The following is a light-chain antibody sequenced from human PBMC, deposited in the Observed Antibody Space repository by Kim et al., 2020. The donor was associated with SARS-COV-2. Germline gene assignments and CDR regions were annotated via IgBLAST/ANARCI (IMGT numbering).Light chain of an antibody. V-gene: IGLV2-14*01. J-gene: IGLJ1*01. CDR1: SSDVGGYNY. Sequence: QSALTQPASVSGSPGQSITISCTGTSSDVGGYNYVSWYQQHPGKAPKLMIYDVSKRPSGVSNRFSGSKSGNTASLTISGLQAKDEADYYCSSYTSSSPYVFGTGTKVTVL. CDR2: DVS. CDR3: SSYTSSSPYV.